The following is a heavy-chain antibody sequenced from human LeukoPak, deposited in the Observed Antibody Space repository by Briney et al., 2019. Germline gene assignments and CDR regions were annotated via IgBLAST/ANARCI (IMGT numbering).Heavy chain of an antibody. Sequence: PGDSLRLSCTASGFIFSDYAMSWVRQAPGEGLEWVSSISDNGGGTYYADSVKGRFTISRDNSKNMLYLQMNSLRAEDTAIYYCAQPQWELRGLTDHWGQGTPVTVSS. D-gene: IGHD1-26*01. CDR2: ISDNGGGT. J-gene: IGHJ4*02. CDR3: AQPQWELRGLTDH. V-gene: IGHV3-23*01. CDR1: GFIFSDYA.